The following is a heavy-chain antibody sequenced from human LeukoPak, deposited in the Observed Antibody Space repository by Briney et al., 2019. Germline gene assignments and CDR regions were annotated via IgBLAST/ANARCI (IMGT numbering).Heavy chain of an antibody. V-gene: IGHV3-21*01. Sequence: SGGSLRLSCAASGFTFSSYSMNWVRQAPGKGLEWVSSISSSSSYIYYADSVKGRFTTSRGNAKNSLYLQMNSLRAEDTAVYYCARVGYYDSSGYYWGQGTLVTVSS. D-gene: IGHD3-22*01. CDR2: ISSSSSYI. J-gene: IGHJ4*02. CDR1: GFTFSSYS. CDR3: ARVGYYDSSGYY.